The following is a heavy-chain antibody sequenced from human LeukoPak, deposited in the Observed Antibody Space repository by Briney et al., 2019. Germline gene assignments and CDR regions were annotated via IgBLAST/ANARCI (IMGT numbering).Heavy chain of an antibody. V-gene: IGHV4-34*01. Sequence: PSETLSLTCAVSGGSISSGGYSWSWIRQPSGKGLEWIGEINHSGSTNYNPSLKSRVTISVDTSKNQFSLKLSSVTAADTAVYYCASSPRDSRNFDYWGQGTLVTVSS. CDR3: ASSPRDSRNFDY. J-gene: IGHJ4*02. D-gene: IGHD3-22*01. CDR1: GGSISSGGYS. CDR2: INHSGST.